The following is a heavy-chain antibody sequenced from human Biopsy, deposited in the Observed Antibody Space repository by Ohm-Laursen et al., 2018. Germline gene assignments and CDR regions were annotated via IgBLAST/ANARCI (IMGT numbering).Heavy chain of an antibody. CDR1: GFSLTNGGLS. J-gene: IGHJ4*02. D-gene: IGHD1-26*01. CDR2: IYGDDNK. CDR3: AHRQKWTFDF. Sequence: TQTLTLTFSFSGFSLTNGGLSVGWIRQSPGRALEWLGPIYGDDNKRYSPSLKSRLLITKDTSKNQVVLTLTNVDPVDTGTYYCAHRQKWTFDFWGQGTLVTVSS. V-gene: IGHV2-5*02.